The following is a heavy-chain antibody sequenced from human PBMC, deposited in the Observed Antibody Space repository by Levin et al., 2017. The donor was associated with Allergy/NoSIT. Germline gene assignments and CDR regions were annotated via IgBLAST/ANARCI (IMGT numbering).Heavy chain of an antibody. Sequence: ASVKVSCKASKYTFASSDINWVRQATGQGLEWMGWMSPNSGNTGCAQKFQARVTMTWNTSISTAYMELSSLRSEDTAVYYCARGPTRDYYDSSLGPDYWGQGTLVTVSS. CDR1: KYTFASSD. CDR3: ARGPTRDYYDSSLGPDY. D-gene: IGHD3-22*01. V-gene: IGHV1-8*01. J-gene: IGHJ4*02. CDR2: MSPNSGNT.